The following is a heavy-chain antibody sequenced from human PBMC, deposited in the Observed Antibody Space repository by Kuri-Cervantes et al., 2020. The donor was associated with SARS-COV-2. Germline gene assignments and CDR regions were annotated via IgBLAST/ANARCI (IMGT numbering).Heavy chain of an antibody. CDR2: IYYSGST. Sequence: GSLRLSCTVSGGSISSSSYYWGWIRQPPGKGLEWIGSIYYSGSTYCNPSLKSRVTISVDTSKNQFSLKLSSVTAADTAVYYCAGGEYQLLYAYSYGSIDYWGQGTLVTVSS. D-gene: IGHD2-2*02. J-gene: IGHJ4*02. CDR3: AGGEYQLLYAYSYGSIDY. CDR1: GGSISSSSYY. V-gene: IGHV4-39*01.